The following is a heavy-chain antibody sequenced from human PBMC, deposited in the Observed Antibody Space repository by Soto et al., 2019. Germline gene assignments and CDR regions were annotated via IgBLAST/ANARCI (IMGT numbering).Heavy chain of an antibody. CDR1: GFTFTNYS. J-gene: IGHJ4*02. D-gene: IGHD5-18*01. Sequence: EVQLVESGGGLVQPGGSLRLSCAASGFTFTNYSMNWVRQAPGKGLEWVPYISSSSRTRYYADSMKGRFTISRDNAKNSLYLQMNSLRDEDTAVYYCARASGNTYGYPFDYWGQGALVTVSS. CDR3: ARASGNTYGYPFDY. CDR2: ISSSSRTR. V-gene: IGHV3-48*02.